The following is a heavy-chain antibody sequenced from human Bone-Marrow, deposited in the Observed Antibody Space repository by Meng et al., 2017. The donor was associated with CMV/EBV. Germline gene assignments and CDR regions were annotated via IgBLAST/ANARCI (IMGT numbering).Heavy chain of an antibody. J-gene: IGHJ6*02. V-gene: IGHV1-46*01. D-gene: IGHD6-6*01. CDR2: INPSGGST. Sequence: ASVKVSCKASGGTFSSYAISWVRQAPGQGLEWMGIINPSGGSTSYAQKFQGRVTMTRDTSTSTVYMELRSLRSDDTAVYYCARVVSSSSPWYYYGMDVWGQGTTVTVSS. CDR3: ARVVSSSSPWYYYGMDV. CDR1: GGTFSSYA.